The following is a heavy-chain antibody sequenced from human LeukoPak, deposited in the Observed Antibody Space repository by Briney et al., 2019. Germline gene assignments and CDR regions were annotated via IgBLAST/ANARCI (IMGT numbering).Heavy chain of an antibody. Sequence: PGGSLRLSCAASGFTFDDYGMSWVRQAPGKGLEWVSAISGSGGSTYYADSVKGRFTISRDNSKNTLYLQMNSLRAEDTAVYYCAKDLMDIVATYPDAFDIWGQGTMVTVSS. V-gene: IGHV3-23*01. D-gene: IGHD5-12*01. CDR3: AKDLMDIVATYPDAFDI. CDR1: GFTFDDYG. CDR2: ISGSGGST. J-gene: IGHJ3*02.